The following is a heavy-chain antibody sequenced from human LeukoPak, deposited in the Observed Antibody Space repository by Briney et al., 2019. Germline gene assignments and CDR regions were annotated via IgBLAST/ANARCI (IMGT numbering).Heavy chain of an antibody. V-gene: IGHV1-2*02. CDR1: GYTFTGYY. Sequence: ASVKVSCKASGYTFTGYYMHWVRQAPGQGLEWMGWINPNSGGTNYAQKFQGRVTMTRDTSISTAYMELSRLRSDDTAVYYCARDRTRTGYSSGWYHDYWGQGTLVTVSS. D-gene: IGHD6-19*01. CDR3: ARDRTRTGYSSGWYHDY. CDR2: INPNSGGT. J-gene: IGHJ4*02.